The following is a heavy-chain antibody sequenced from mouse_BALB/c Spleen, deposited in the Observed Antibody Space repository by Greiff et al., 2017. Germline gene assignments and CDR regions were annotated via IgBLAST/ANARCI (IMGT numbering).Heavy chain of an antibody. CDR3: ARGIYYGSRSYAMDY. Sequence: VQLQQSGAELVRPGTSVKVSCKASGYAFTNYLIEWVKQRPGQGLEWIGVINPGSGGTNYNEKFKGKATLTADNSSSTAYMQLSSLTSDDSAVYFCARGIYYGSRSYAMDYWGQGTSVTVSS. CDR2: INPGSGGT. V-gene: IGHV1-54*01. D-gene: IGHD1-1*01. J-gene: IGHJ4*01. CDR1: GYAFTNYL.